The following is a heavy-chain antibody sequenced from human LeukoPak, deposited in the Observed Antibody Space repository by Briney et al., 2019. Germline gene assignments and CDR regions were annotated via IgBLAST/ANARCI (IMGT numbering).Heavy chain of an antibody. CDR2: IYYSGST. D-gene: IGHD6-6*01. V-gene: IGHV4-59*01. CDR3: ARGFRSSSSSHYYYYYMDV. J-gene: IGHJ6*03. Sequence: KSSETLSLTCTVSGGSISSYYWSWIRQPPGKALEWIGYIYYSGSTNYNPSLKSRVTISVDTSKNQFSLKLSSVTAADTAVYYCARGFRSSSSSHYYYYYMDVWGKGTTVTVSS. CDR1: GGSISSYY.